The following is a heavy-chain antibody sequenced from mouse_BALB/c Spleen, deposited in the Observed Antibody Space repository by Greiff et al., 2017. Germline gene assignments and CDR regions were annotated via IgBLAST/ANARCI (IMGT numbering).Heavy chain of an antibody. Sequence: VQLQQPGAELVKPGASVKLSCKASGYTFTSYWMHWVKQRPGQGLEWIGEIDPSDSYTNYNQKFKGKATLTVDKSSSTAYMQLSSLTSEDSAVYYCARFGNGNYFDYWGQGTTLTVSS. CDR3: ARFGNGNYFDY. CDR2: IDPSDSYT. D-gene: IGHD2-1*01. J-gene: IGHJ2*01. V-gene: IGHV1-69*02. CDR1: GYTFTSYW.